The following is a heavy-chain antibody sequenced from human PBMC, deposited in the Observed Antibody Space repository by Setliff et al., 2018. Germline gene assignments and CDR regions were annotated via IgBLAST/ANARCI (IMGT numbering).Heavy chain of an antibody. D-gene: IGHD3-22*01. J-gene: IGHJ3*02. V-gene: IGHV1-46*01. CDR1: GYTFTSHY. CDR3: ARDVFPYHYEGAFDI. Sequence: ASVKVSCNASGYTFTSHYMHWVQQAPGPGLAWMGTINPSSGRTSYAQKFQGRVTMTRDTSTSTVYMDMSSLRSEDTAVYYCARDVFPYHYEGAFDIWGQGTMVTVSS. CDR2: INPSSGRT.